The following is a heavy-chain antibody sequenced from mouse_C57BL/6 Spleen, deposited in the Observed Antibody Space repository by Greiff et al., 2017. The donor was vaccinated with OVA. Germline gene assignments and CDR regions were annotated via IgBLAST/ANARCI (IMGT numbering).Heavy chain of an antibody. CDR3: ARREDYSSSYGY. CDR1: GYAFSSYW. J-gene: IGHJ2*01. D-gene: IGHD1-1*01. CDR2: IYPGDGDT. Sequence: VQLQQSGAELVKPGASVKISCKASGYAFSSYWMNWVKQRPGKGLEWIGQIYPGDGDTNYNGKFKGKATLTADKSSSTAYMQLSSLTSEDSAVYFCARREDYSSSYGYWGQGTTLTVSS. V-gene: IGHV1-80*01.